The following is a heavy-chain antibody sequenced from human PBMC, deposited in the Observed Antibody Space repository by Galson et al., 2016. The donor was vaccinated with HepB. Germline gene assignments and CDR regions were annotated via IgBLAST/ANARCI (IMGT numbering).Heavy chain of an antibody. Sequence: LSLTCAVSGDSVISNNWWSWARQPPGKGLEWIGEIHHSGSSNYNPSLKSRVTMSVDKSKNQFSLRLTSVTVADAAVYYCARLSATYYVDNWGQGTLVTVSS. V-gene: IGHV4-4*02. CDR1: GDSVISNNW. J-gene: IGHJ4*02. CDR3: ARLSATYYVDN. CDR2: IHHSGSS.